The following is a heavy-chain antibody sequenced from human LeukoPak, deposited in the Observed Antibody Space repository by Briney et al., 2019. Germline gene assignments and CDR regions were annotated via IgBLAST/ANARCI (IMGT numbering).Heavy chain of an antibody. CDR2: IWYDGSDK. CDR3: ARDITSHYFDY. V-gene: IGHV3-33*01. Sequence: GGSLRLSCSASGFTFTRHGMHWVRQAPGKGLEWVAVIWYDGSDKYYTDSVKGRFTISRENSRNTLYLQMNSLRVDDTAIYYCARDITSHYFDYCGQGALVTVSS. J-gene: IGHJ4*02. CDR1: GFTFTRHG. D-gene: IGHD1-14*01.